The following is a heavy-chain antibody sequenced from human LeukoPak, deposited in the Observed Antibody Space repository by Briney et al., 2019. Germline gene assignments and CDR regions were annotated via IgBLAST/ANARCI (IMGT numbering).Heavy chain of an antibody. CDR2: INPNSGNI. D-gene: IGHD1-1*01. J-gene: IGHJ4*02. V-gene: IGHV1-2*02. Sequence: GASVKVSCKASGYIFTGYWIHWVRQAPGQGLEWMGFINPNSGNINYAQKFQGRVTMTRDTSINTAYMELNGLTGDDTAVYYCAREMRPATTTLVAYWGQGTRVTVSS. CDR1: GYIFTGYW. CDR3: AREMRPATTTLVAY.